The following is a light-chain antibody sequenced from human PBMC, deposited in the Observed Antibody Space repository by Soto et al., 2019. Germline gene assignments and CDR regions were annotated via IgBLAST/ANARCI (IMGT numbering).Light chain of an antibody. Sequence: QSSLTQPRSVSGAPGQSVTISCSGSSSNIGINYVSWYQQLPVTAPKRLIYENNKRPSGLPARSSGSKSGTSATLAITRLQPGDEADYYCGTWDSSLSTGHVFETGPKVTVL. J-gene: IGLJ1*01. CDR3: GTWDSSLSTGHV. CDR2: ENN. V-gene: IGLV1-51*02. CDR1: SSNIGINY.